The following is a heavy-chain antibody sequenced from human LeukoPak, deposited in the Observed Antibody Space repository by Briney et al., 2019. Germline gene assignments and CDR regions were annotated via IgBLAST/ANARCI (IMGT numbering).Heavy chain of an antibody. V-gene: IGHV3-53*01. CDR2: IYSGGST. Sequence: PGGSLRLSCAASGFTVSSNYMSWVRQAPGKGLEWVSVIYSGGSTYYADSVKGRFTISRDNSKNTLYLQMNSLRAEDTAVYYCAREPTGGAFDIWGQGTMVTVSS. CDR3: AREPTGGAFDI. J-gene: IGHJ3*02. CDR1: GFTVSSNY. D-gene: IGHD3-10*01.